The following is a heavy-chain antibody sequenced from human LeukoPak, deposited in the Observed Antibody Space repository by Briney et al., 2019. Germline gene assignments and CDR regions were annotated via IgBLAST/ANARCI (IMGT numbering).Heavy chain of an antibody. D-gene: IGHD2-15*01. CDR2: IYDSGST. CDR1: GGSISNYY. J-gene: IGHJ5*02. V-gene: IGHV4-59*08. Sequence: PSETLSLTCTVSGGSISNYYWNWIRQPPGKGLEWIGFIYDSGSTKYNPSLKSRVTISVDTSKNQFSLKLSSVTAADTAVYYCARHWGPLGYCSGGSCYYPMGWFDPWGQGTLVTVSS. CDR3: ARHWGPLGYCSGGSCYYPMGWFDP.